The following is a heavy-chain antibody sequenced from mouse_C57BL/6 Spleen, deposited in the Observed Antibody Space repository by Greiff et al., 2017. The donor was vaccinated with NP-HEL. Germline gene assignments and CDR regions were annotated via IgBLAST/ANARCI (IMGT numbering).Heavy chain of an antibody. Sequence: QVQLQQSGPELVKPGASVKISCKASGYAFSSSWMNWVKQRPGKGLEWIGRIYPGDGDTNYNGKFKGKATLTADKSSSTAYMQLSRLTSEDSAVYFCARVPRGDSYYFDYWGQGTTLTVSS. D-gene: IGHD3-3*01. V-gene: IGHV1-82*01. CDR3: ARVPRGDSYYFDY. CDR1: GYAFSSSW. J-gene: IGHJ2*01. CDR2: IYPGDGDT.